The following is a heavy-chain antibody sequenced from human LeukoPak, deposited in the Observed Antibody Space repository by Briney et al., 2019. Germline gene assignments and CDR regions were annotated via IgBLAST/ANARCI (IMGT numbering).Heavy chain of an antibody. V-gene: IGHV1-24*01. J-gene: IGHJ4*02. CDR1: GYTLTELS. D-gene: IGHD3-10*01. CDR2: FDPEDGET. CDR3: ATNGPRLLWFGELSGGDY. Sequence: ASVKVSCKVSGYTLTELSMHWVRQAPGKGLEWMGGFDPEDGETIYAQKFQGRVTMTEDTSTDTAYMELSSLRSEDTAVYCCATNGPRLLWFGELSGGDYWAREPWSPSPQ.